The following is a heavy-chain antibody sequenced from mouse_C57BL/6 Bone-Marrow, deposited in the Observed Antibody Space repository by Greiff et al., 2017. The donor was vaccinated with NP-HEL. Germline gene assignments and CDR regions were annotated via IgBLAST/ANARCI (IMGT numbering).Heavy chain of an antibody. CDR1: GFNIKDYY. J-gene: IGHJ1*03. Sequence: VQLKESGAELVKPGASVKLSCTASGFNIKDYYMHWVKQRTEQGLEWIGRIDPEDGETKYAPKFQGKATITADTSSNTAYLQLSSLTSEDTAVYYCAITTVIAGVGGSWYFGVWGTGATVTVSS. CDR3: AITTVIAGVGGSWYFGV. D-gene: IGHD1-1*01. CDR2: IDPEDGET. V-gene: IGHV14-2*01.